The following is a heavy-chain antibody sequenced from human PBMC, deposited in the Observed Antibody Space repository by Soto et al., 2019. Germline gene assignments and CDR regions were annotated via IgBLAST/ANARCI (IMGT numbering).Heavy chain of an antibody. CDR1: GFTFSSYG. V-gene: IGHV3-30*18. Sequence: GGSLRLSCAASGFTFSSYGMHWVRQAPGKGLEWVAVISYDGSNKYYADSVKGRFTISRDNSKNTLYLQMNSLRAEDTAVYYCAKDLEGYSYGPYYYYGMDVWGQGTTVTVSS. J-gene: IGHJ6*02. CDR2: ISYDGSNK. D-gene: IGHD5-18*01. CDR3: AKDLEGYSYGPYYYYGMDV.